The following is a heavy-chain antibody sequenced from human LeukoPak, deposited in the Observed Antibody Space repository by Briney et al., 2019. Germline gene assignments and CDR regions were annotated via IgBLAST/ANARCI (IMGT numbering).Heavy chain of an antibody. CDR2: ISRRGKTL. CDR3: ARGNYRWDFDY. D-gene: IGHD1-7*01. CDR1: GFTFSDHD. J-gene: IGHJ4*02. Sequence: GGSLRLSCAASGFTFSDHDMSWVRQAPGKGLECVSHISRRGKTLYYADSVKGRFTISRDNAKSSLYLQLNSLRAEDTAVYYCARGNYRWDFDYWGQGTLVTVSS. V-gene: IGHV3-11*04.